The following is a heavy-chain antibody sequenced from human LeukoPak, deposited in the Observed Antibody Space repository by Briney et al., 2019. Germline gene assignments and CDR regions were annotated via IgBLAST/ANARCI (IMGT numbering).Heavy chain of an antibody. CDR2: ISYDGSNK. CDR3: AREYYGSGSYSADY. CDR1: GFTFSSYA. J-gene: IGHJ4*02. Sequence: GGSLRLSCAASGFTFSSYAMHWVRQAPGKGLEWVAVISYDGSNKYYADSVKGRFTITRDNSKNTLYLQMNSLRAEDTAVYYCAREYYGSGSYSADYWGQGTLVTVSS. D-gene: IGHD3-10*01. V-gene: IGHV3-30*04.